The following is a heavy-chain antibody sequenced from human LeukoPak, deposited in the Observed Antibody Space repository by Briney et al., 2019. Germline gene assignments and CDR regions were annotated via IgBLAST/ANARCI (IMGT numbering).Heavy chain of an antibody. D-gene: IGHD2-21*02. Sequence: SETLSLTCTVSGGSISSSNYYWGWIRQPPGKGLEWIGSIYYSGSTYYNPSLKSRVTMSVDTSKNQFSLKLSSVTAADTAVYYCARGGGGEVTDAFDIWGQGTMVTVSS. V-gene: IGHV4-39*07. CDR1: GGSISSSNYY. CDR3: ARGGGGEVTDAFDI. J-gene: IGHJ3*02. CDR2: IYYSGST.